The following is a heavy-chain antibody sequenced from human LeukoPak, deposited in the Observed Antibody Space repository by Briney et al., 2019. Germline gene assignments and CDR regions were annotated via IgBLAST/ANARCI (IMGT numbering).Heavy chain of an antibody. CDR1: GYTFTSYG. J-gene: IGHJ5*02. CDR3: ATEVWWFDP. CDR2: FDPEDGET. V-gene: IGHV1-24*01. Sequence: ASVKVSCKASGYTFTSYGISWVRQAPGQGLEWMGGFDPEDGETIYAQKFQGRVTMTEDTSTDTAYMELSSLRSEDTAVYYCATEVWWFDPWGQGTLVTVSS.